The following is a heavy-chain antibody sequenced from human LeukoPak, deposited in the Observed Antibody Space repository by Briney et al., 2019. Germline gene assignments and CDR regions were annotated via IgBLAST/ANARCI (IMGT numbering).Heavy chain of an antibody. CDR1: GGSIRGNY. Sequence: SETLSLTCSVSGGSIRGNYWSWIRQTQGKGLEWMGEVNYSGNTNYNPSVKSRVAISVDMSKNHLSLRLNSVTAADTAVYYCARMTDFWNEYYDSYFDYWGQGTLVIVSS. J-gene: IGHJ4*02. CDR2: VNYSGNT. V-gene: IGHV4-34*01. D-gene: IGHD3-3*01. CDR3: ARMTDFWNEYYDSYFDY.